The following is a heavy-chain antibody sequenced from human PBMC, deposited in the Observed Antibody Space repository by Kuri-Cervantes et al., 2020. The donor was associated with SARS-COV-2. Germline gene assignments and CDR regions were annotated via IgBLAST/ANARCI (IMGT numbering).Heavy chain of an antibody. V-gene: IGHV3-23*01. CDR1: GFTFSSFA. CDR2: ITENGRRT. CDR3: ARPSRGGFDD. J-gene: IGHJ4*02. Sequence: GGSLRLSCAASGFTFSSFAMSWVRQAPGKGLEWVSAITENGRRTYFADSVKGRFTISRDNSKSMLFLQMSGLTDEDTARYYCARPSRGGFDDWGQGSLVTVSS.